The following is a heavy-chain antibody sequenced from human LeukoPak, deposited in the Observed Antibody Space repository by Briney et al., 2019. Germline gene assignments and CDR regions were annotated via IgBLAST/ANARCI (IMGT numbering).Heavy chain of an antibody. CDR3: ARGAVAAADAFFDQ. CDR1: GFTVSSNY. D-gene: IGHD6-13*01. V-gene: IGHV3-66*01. CDR2: IYSGGST. J-gene: IGHJ4*02. Sequence: GGSLRLSCAASGFTVSSNYMSWVRQAPGKGLEWVSVIYSGGSTYYADSVKGRFTISRDNFKNTLYLQMNSLRAEDTAVYYCARGAVAAADAFFDQWGQGTLVTVSS.